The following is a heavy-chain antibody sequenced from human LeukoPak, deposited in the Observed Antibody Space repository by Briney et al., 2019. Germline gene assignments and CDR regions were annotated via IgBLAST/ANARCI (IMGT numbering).Heavy chain of an antibody. Sequence: SETLSLTCTVSGGSISSSSYYWGWIRQPPGKGLEWIGSIYYSGSTYYNPSLKSRVTISVDTSKNQFSLKLSSVTAAGTAVYYCARHGPNSSSWYFFDYWGQGTLVTVSS. CDR2: IYYSGST. CDR1: GGSISSSSYY. V-gene: IGHV4-39*01. D-gene: IGHD6-13*01. J-gene: IGHJ4*02. CDR3: ARHGPNSSSWYFFDY.